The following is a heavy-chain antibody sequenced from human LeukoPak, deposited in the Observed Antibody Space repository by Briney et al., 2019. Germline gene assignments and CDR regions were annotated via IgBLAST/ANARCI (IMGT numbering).Heavy chain of an antibody. Sequence: GGSLRLSCAASGFTFSSYAMSWVRQAPGKGLEWVSAISGSGGSTYYADSVKGRFTIPRDNSKNTLYLQMNSLRAEDTAVYYCAKSIEVVVVAAMGIDPWGQGTLVTVSS. CDR1: GFTFSSYA. D-gene: IGHD2-15*01. V-gene: IGHV3-23*01. CDR3: AKSIEVVVVAAMGIDP. CDR2: ISGSGGST. J-gene: IGHJ5*02.